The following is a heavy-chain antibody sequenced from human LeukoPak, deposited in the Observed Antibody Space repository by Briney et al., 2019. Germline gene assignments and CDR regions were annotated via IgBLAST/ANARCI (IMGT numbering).Heavy chain of an antibody. CDR2: ISSSSSYI. V-gene: IGHV3-21*01. J-gene: IGHJ4*02. Sequence: GGSLRLSCAASGFTFSSYSMNWVHQAPGKGLEWVSSISSSSSYIYYADSVKGRFTISRDNAKNSLYLQMNSLRAEDTAVYYCAIATRWSHYFDYWGQGTLVTVSS. CDR1: GFTFSSYS. D-gene: IGHD2-15*01. CDR3: AIATRWSHYFDY.